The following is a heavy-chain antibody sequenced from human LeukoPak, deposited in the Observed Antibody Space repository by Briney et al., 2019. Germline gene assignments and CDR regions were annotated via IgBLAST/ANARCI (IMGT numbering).Heavy chain of an antibody. CDR1: GYTFTSYG. CDR2: ISAYNGNT. D-gene: IGHD3-10*01. V-gene: IGHV1-18*01. CDR3: AREAVAGGSGSNYYYYGVDV. Sequence: ASVKVSCKASGYTFTSYGISWVRQAPGQGLEWMGWISAYNGNTNYAQKLQGRVTMTTDTSTSTAYMELRSLRSDDTAVYYCAREAVAGGSGSNYYYYGVDVWGQGTTVTVSS. J-gene: IGHJ6*02.